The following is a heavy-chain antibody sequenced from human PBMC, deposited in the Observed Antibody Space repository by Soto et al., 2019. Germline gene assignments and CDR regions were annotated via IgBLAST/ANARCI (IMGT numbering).Heavy chain of an antibody. CDR1: GYTFTSYY. CDR2: INPSGGST. V-gene: IGHV1-46*03. CDR3: ARVAPVTFLEWLGRGGYFDY. Sequence: EASVKVSCKASGYTFTSYYMHWVRQAPGQGLEWMGIINPSGGSTSYAQKFQGRVTVTRDTSTSTVYMELSSLRSEDTAVYYCARVAPVTFLEWLGRGGYFDYWGQGTLVTVSS. D-gene: IGHD3-3*01. J-gene: IGHJ4*02.